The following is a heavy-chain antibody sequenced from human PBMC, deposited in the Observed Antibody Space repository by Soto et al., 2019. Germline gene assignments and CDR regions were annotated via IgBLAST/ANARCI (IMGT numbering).Heavy chain of an antibody. Sequence: SETLSLTCAGSGGSFNEYYWTWIRQAPGKGLEWIGEVTDSGRTNHNPSLKSRVDISVDTSRNQFSLRLTSVTAADTAVFYCAGLYPYVSSGYHLNYLGQGTLVPVSS. D-gene: IGHD3-22*01. CDR3: AGLYPYVSSGYHLNY. CDR1: GGSFNEYY. V-gene: IGHV4-34*01. J-gene: IGHJ4*02. CDR2: VTDSGRT.